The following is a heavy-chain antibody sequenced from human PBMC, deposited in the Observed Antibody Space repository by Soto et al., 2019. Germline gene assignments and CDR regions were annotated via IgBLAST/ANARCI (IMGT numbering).Heavy chain of an antibody. D-gene: IGHD1-1*01. V-gene: IGHV1-69*13. CDR3: GRALRGEELESWFDP. CDR2: IIPIFGTA. Sequence: ASVKVSCKASGGTFSSYAISWVRQAPGQGLEWMGGIIPIFGTANYAQKFQGRVTITADESTSTAYMELSSLRSEDTAVYYCGRALRGEELESWFDPWGQGTLVTVSS. CDR1: GGTFSSYA. J-gene: IGHJ5*02.